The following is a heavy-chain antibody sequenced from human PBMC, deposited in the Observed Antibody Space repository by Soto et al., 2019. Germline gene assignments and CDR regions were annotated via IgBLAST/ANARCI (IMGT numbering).Heavy chain of an antibody. J-gene: IGHJ4*02. V-gene: IGHV3-30*18. CDR3: AKGMVRGVISCFDY. CDR2: ISYDGSNK. Sequence: QVQLVESGGGVVQPGRSLRLSCAASGFTFSSYGMHWVRQAPGKGLEWVAVISYDGSNKYYADSVKGRFTISRDNSKNTLYLQMNSLRVEDTAVYYWAKGMVRGVISCFDYWGQGTLVTVSS. CDR1: GFTFSSYG. D-gene: IGHD3-10*01.